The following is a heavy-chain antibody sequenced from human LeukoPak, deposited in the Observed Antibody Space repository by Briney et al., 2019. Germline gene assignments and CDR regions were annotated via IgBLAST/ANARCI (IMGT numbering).Heavy chain of an antibody. J-gene: IGHJ2*01. CDR1: GFPFSDYY. CDR2: ISSSGSTI. V-gene: IGHV3-11*01. Sequence: PGGSLRLSCASSGFPFSDYYMSWIRQAPGKGLEWVSYISSSGSTIYYADSVKGRFTISRDNAKNSLYLQMNSLRAEDTAVYYCARDRRHLREYFDPWGRGTLVTVSS. CDR3: ARDRRHLREYFDP.